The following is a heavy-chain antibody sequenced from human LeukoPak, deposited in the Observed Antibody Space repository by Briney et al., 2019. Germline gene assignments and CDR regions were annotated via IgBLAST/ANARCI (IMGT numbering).Heavy chain of an antibody. V-gene: IGHV3-7*01. CDR2: IKQDGSEK. Sequence: ANIKQDGSEKYYVDSVKGRFTISRDNAKNSLYLQMNSLRAEDTAVYYCAKYHGGNSNYFDYWGQGTLVTVSS. D-gene: IGHD4-23*01. CDR3: AKYHGGNSNYFDY. J-gene: IGHJ4*02.